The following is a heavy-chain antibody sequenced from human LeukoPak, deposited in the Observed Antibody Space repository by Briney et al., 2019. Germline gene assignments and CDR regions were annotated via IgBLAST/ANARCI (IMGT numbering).Heavy chain of an antibody. CDR2: INTNTGNP. CDR1: GSTFTTYA. Sequence: GSVKVSCNASGSTFTTYAMNWVRQAPGQGLEWMGWINTNTGNPTYAQGFTGRFVFSLDTSVSTAYLQLSSLKAEDTAVYYCARAEYCSSTSCYFGHWGQGTLVTVSS. D-gene: IGHD2-2*01. CDR3: ARAEYCSSTSCYFGH. J-gene: IGHJ4*02. V-gene: IGHV7-4-1*02.